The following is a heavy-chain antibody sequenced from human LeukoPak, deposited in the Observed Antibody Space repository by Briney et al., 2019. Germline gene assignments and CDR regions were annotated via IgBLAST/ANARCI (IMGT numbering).Heavy chain of an antibody. J-gene: IGHJ4*02. CDR2: ISSSGSST. CDR1: GFTFSSYA. CDR3: AKGDNTSYYFDS. V-gene: IGHV3-23*01. Sequence: PGGSLRLSCAASGFTFSSYAMTWVRQAPGKGLEWVSVISSSGSSTNYADFVKGRFTISRDNSKNTLYLQMSSLRAEDTAQYYCAKGDNTSYYFDSWGQGTLVTVFS. D-gene: IGHD6-6*01.